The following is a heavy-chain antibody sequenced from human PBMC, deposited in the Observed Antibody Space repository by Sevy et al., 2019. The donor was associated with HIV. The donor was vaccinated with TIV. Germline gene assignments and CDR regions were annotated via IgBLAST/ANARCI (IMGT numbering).Heavy chain of an antibody. Sequence: SETLSLTCTVSGGSISSYYWSWIRQPPGKGLEWIGYIYYSGSTNYNPSLKSRVTISLDTSKNQFSLKLSSVTAADTAVYYCARDLGGIAARHRNQDYYYYGMDVWGQGTTVTVSS. CDR2: IYYSGST. CDR1: GGSISSYY. CDR3: ARDLGGIAARHRNQDYYYYGMDV. J-gene: IGHJ6*02. V-gene: IGHV4-59*01. D-gene: IGHD6-6*01.